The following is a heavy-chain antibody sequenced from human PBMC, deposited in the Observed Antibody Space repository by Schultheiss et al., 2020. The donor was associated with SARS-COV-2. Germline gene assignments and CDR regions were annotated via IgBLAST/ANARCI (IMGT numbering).Heavy chain of an antibody. CDR1: GFTFSGSA. V-gene: IGHV3-49*04. CDR2: IRSKAYGGTT. D-gene: IGHD4-11*01. Sequence: GESLKISCAASGFTFSGSAMHWVRQAPGKGLEWVGFIRSKAYGGTTEYAASVKGRFTISRDDSKSIAYLQMNSLKTEDTAVYYCTSSTVTTSFVDYWGQGTLVTVSS. J-gene: IGHJ4*02. CDR3: TSSTVTTSFVDY.